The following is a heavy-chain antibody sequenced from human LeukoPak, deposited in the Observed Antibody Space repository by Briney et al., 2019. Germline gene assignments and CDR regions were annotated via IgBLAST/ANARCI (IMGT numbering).Heavy chain of an antibody. D-gene: IGHD3-10*01. Sequence: PSETLSLTCSVSGASMTTSYWSWVRQPPGKGLEVIGYIYYAGDTNHNPSLRSRVTLSLDTSKNRFSLELRSVTAADTAVYYCVRTARAFGYWGQGILVTVAS. CDR1: GASMTTSY. CDR2: IYYAGDT. CDR3: VRTARAFGY. J-gene: IGHJ4*02. V-gene: IGHV4-59*13.